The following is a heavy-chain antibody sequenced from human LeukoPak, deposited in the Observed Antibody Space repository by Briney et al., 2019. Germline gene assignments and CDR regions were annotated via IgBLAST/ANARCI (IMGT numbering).Heavy chain of an antibody. Sequence: SETLSLTCTVSGGSISSYYWSWIRQPPGKGLEWIGYIYYSGSTNYNPSLKSRVTISVDTSKNQFFLKLSSVTAADTAVYFCARGPYSYDSSGAFDIWGQGTMVTVSS. J-gene: IGHJ3*02. D-gene: IGHD3-22*01. CDR3: ARGPYSYDSSGAFDI. V-gene: IGHV4-59*08. CDR1: GGSISSYY. CDR2: IYYSGST.